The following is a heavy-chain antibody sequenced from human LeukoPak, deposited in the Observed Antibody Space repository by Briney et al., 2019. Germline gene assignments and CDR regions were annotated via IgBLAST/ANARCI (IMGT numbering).Heavy chain of an antibody. Sequence: QPGGSLGPSCAASGFSFSTDWMTWVRQAPGKGLEWVANIKGDESEKYYVDSVMGRFTISRDNAKNSLYLQMNSLRAEDTAVYYCATSGYSYALNYWGQGTLVTVSS. CDR2: IKGDESEK. J-gene: IGHJ1*01. D-gene: IGHD2-2*03. CDR1: GFSFSTDW. CDR3: ATSGYSYALNY. V-gene: IGHV3-7*01.